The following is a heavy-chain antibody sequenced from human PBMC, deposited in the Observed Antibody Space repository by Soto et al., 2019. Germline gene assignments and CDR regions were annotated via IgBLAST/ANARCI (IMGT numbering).Heavy chain of an antibody. V-gene: IGHV4-31*03. CDR2: IYYSGNT. J-gene: IGHJ4*02. CDR1: NGSITSSGYY. CDR3: ARDCGGDCSHNPNTLGY. Sequence: QVQLQESGPGLVKPSQTLSLTCTVSNGSITSSGYYWNWIRQHPGKGLEWIGNIYYSGNTNYNPSLNSRVTISADTSDKQFSLTLTSVTAADTAVYYCARDCGGDCSHNPNTLGYWGQGTLVTVSS. D-gene: IGHD2-21*02.